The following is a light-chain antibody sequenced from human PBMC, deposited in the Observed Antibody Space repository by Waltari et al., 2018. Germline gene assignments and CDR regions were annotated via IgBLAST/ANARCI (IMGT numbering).Light chain of an antibody. V-gene: IGKV4-1*01. CDR3: QQYYSTPWT. J-gene: IGKJ1*01. Sequence: DIVMTQSPDSLAVSLGERATINCQSSQSVLYNSNNKNYLAWYQQKPGQPPQLLIYWASTRESGVPDRFSGSGSGTDFTLTISSLQAEDVAVYYCQQYYSTPWTFGQGTKVEIK. CDR1: QSVLYNSNNKNY. CDR2: WAS.